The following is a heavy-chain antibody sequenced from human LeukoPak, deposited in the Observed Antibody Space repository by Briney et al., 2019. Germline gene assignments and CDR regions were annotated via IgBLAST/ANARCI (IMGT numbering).Heavy chain of an antibody. CDR1: GGSISSGDYY. CDR2: IYYSGST. V-gene: IGHV4-30-4*08. J-gene: IGHJ4*02. Sequence: SETLSLTCTVSGGSISSGDYYWSWIRQPPGKGLEWIGYIYYSGSTYYNPSLKSRVTISVDTSKNQFSLKLSSVTAADTAVYYCVSRGYSYGYHPSIDYWGQGTLVTVSS. CDR3: VSRGYSYGYHPSIDY. D-gene: IGHD5-18*01.